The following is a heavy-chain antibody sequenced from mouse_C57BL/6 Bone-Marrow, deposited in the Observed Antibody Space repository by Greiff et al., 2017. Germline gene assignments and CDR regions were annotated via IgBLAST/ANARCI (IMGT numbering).Heavy chain of an antibody. Sequence: VQLQESGAELVKPGASVKLSCKASGYTFTSYWMHWVKQRPGQGLEWIGMIHPNSGSTNYNEKFKSKATLTVDKSSSTAYMQLSSLTSEESAVYCCASLAAWFAYGGRGTVVTVSA. V-gene: IGHV1-64*01. CDR1: GYTFTSYW. J-gene: IGHJ3*01. CDR3: ASLAAWFAY. CDR2: IHPNSGST.